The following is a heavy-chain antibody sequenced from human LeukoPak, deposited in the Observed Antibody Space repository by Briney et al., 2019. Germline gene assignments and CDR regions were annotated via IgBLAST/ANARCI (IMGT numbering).Heavy chain of an antibody. CDR2: IGNNGGGI. V-gene: IGHV3-23*01. Sequence: GGSLRLSCAASGFTFSTYTMYWVRHPPGKRLEWVSIIGNNGGGIHYADSVRGRFTISRDNSKNALYLQMNSLGAGDTAIYYCAKTLRGGDWYFDYWGQGTLVTVSS. CDR1: GFTFSTYT. J-gene: IGHJ4*02. D-gene: IGHD2-21*02. CDR3: AKTLRGGDWYFDY.